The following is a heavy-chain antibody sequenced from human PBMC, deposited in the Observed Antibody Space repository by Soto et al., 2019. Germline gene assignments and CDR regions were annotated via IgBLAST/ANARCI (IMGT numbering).Heavy chain of an antibody. CDR3: AREKNYDYVWGSKVQYFEY. Sequence: SETLSLTCTVSGGSISSGGYYCSWILHHPGKGLEWIGYIYYSVSTYYNPSLKSRVTISVDTSKNQFSLKLSCVTAADTAVYYCAREKNYDYVWGSKVQYFEYWGQGTMVTVSS. J-gene: IGHJ4*02. V-gene: IGHV4-31*03. CDR1: GGSISSGGYY. D-gene: IGHD3-16*01. CDR2: IYYSVST.